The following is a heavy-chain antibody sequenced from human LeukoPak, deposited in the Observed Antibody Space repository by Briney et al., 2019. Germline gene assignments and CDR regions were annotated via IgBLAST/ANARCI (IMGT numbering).Heavy chain of an antibody. Sequence: ASVKVSCKASGGTFSSYAISWVRQAPGQGLEWMGIINPSGGSTSYAQKFQGRVTMTRDTSTSTVYMELSSLRSEDTAVYYCARDLSTAVAAQGRGDYWGQGTLVTVSS. CDR3: ARDLSTAVAAQGRGDY. D-gene: IGHD6-19*01. CDR2: INPSGGST. CDR1: GGTFSSYA. V-gene: IGHV1-46*01. J-gene: IGHJ4*02.